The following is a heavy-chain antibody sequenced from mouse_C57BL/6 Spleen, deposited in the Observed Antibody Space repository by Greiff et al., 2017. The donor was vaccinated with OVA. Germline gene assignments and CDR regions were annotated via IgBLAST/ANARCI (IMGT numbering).Heavy chain of an antibody. CDR1: GYTFTSYW. CDR2: IHPNSGST. Sequence: VQLQQPGAELVKPGASVKLSCKASGYTFTSYWMHWVKQRPGQGLEWIGMIHPNSGSTNYNEKFKSKATLTVDKSSRTAYMQLSSLTSEDSAVYYCARNYYGSSYRYAMDYWGQGTSVTVSS. CDR3: ARNYYGSSYRYAMDY. D-gene: IGHD1-1*01. V-gene: IGHV1-64*01. J-gene: IGHJ4*01.